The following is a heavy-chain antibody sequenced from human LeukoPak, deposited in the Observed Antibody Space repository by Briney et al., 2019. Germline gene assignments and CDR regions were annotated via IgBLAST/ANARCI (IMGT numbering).Heavy chain of an antibody. Sequence: GGSLSLSCAASGFTLSSHAMNWVRQAPGKGLEWVSGLCGRRGSTYFAGCVKGRFSISREKSKHTLYLLMISLRAEDTAVYYCAIRKQQVVPPRAYPYYFVMDVWGQKTTVTVSS. J-gene: IGHJ6*02. CDR2: LCGRRGST. CDR1: GFTLSSHA. CDR3: AIRKQQVVPPRAYPYYFVMDV. D-gene: IGHD6-13*01. V-gene: IGHV3-23*01.